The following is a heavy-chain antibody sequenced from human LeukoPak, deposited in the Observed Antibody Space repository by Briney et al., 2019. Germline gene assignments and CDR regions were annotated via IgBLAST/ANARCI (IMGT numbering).Heavy chain of an antibody. CDR3: AKRASGSGTSLYYFDY. V-gene: IGHV3-23*01. J-gene: IGHJ4*02. CDR1: GFTFSSYA. CDR2: ISNSGGST. D-gene: IGHD3-10*01. Sequence: PGGSLRLSCAASGFTFSSYAMSWVRQAPGKGLESVSVISNSGGSTFYADSVKGRFTISRDNSKNTLYLQMNSLRAEDTAVYYCAKRASGSGTSLYYFDYWGQGTLVTVSS.